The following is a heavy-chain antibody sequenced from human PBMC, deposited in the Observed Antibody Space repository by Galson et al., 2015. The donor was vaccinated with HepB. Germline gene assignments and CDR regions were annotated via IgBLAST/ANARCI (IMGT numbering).Heavy chain of an antibody. CDR2: INPSGGNT. Sequence: SVKVSCKASGYTFTSYYMHWVRQAPGQGLEWMGIINPSGGNTSYAQKFQGRVTMTRDTSTSTVYMELSSLRSEDTAVYYCAREVYCSGGSSAYGMDVWGQGTTVTVSS. J-gene: IGHJ6*02. CDR1: GYTFTSYY. CDR3: AREVYCSGGSSAYGMDV. V-gene: IGHV1-46*01. D-gene: IGHD2-15*01.